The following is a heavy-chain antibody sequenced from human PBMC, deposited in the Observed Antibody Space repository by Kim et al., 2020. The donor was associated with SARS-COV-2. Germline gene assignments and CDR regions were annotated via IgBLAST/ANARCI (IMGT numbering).Heavy chain of an antibody. CDR3: ARGTYTNGFDY. V-gene: IGHV3-30*04. J-gene: IGHJ4*02. Sequence: GGSLRLSCAASGFTFSGYAMHWVRQAPGKGLEWVAVISYDGSNKYYADSVKGRFTISRDNSKNTLYLQMNSLRAEDTAVYYCARGTYTNGFDYWGQGTLVTVSS. CDR1: GFTFSGYA. CDR2: ISYDGSNK.